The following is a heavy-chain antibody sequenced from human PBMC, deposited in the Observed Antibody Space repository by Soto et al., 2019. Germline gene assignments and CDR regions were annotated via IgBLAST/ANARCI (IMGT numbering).Heavy chain of an antibody. CDR3: ARLLPDYDFWIGLADAFNI. CDR2: IYYSGST. CDR1: GGSISSYY. V-gene: IGHV4-59*08. J-gene: IGHJ3*02. D-gene: IGHD3-3*01. Sequence: QVQLQESGPGLVKPSETLSLTCTVSGGSISSYYWSWIRQPPGKGLEWIGYIYYSGSTNYNPSLKSRVTISVDSSKNQFSLKLSSVTAADTAVYYCARLLPDYDFWIGLADAFNIWGQGTMVTVSS.